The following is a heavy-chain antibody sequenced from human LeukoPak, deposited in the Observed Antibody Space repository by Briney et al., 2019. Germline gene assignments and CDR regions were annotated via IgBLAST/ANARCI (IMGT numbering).Heavy chain of an antibody. D-gene: IGHD3-22*01. CDR2: ISGSGGST. V-gene: IGHV3-23*01. Sequence: QPGRSLRLSCAASGFTFSSYAMSWVRQAPGKGLEWVSAISGSGGSTYYADSVKGRFTISRDNSKNTLYLQMNSLRAEDTAVYYCAKGRDYYDSSGYYFYWGQGTLVTVSS. CDR3: AKGRDYYDSSGYYFY. J-gene: IGHJ4*02. CDR1: GFTFSSYA.